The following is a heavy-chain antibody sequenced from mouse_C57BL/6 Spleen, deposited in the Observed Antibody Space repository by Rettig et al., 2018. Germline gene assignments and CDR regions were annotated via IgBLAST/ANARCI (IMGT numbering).Heavy chain of an antibody. V-gene: IGHV2-6*03. D-gene: IGHD2-5*01. CDR2: IWSDGST. CDR1: GFSLTSYG. Sequence: QSLSITCTVSGFSLTSYGVHWVRQPPGKGLEWLVVIWSDGSTTYNSALKSRLSISKDNSKSQVFLKMNSLQTDDTAMYYCARESNWNYAMDYWGQGTSVTVSS. CDR3: ARESNWNYAMDY. J-gene: IGHJ4*01.